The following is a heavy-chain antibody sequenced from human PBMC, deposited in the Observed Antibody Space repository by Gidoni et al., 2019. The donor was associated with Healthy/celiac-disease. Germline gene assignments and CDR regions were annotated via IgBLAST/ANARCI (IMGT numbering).Heavy chain of an antibody. V-gene: IGHV3-30-3*01. CDR3: ARDFAPPVRGVPGY. J-gene: IGHJ4*02. CDR2: ISYDGSNK. Sequence: QVQLVESGGGVVQPGRSLRPSCAASGFTFSSYAMHWVRQAPGKGLEWLAVISYDGSNKYYADSVKGRFTISRDNSKNTLYLQMNSLRAEDTAVYYCARDFAPPVRGVPGYWGQGTLVTVSS. CDR1: GFTFSSYA. D-gene: IGHD3-10*01.